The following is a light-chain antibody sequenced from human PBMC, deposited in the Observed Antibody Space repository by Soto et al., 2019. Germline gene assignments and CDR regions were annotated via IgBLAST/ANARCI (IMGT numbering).Light chain of an antibody. Sequence: DIQMTQSPSSLSASVGDRVTITCRASQDISNSLAWYQQKPGKVPQVLLYATSILQSGVPARFSGSGSGTDFTLTISSLQPEDVATDYCQSYNSAPLTFGGGTKVEI. V-gene: IGKV1-27*01. J-gene: IGKJ4*01. CDR2: ATS. CDR1: QDISNS. CDR3: QSYNSAPLT.